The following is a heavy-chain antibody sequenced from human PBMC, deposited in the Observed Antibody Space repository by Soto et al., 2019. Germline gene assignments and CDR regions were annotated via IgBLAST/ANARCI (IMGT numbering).Heavy chain of an antibody. CDR3: ARAPKVSGSSQTRPDF. J-gene: IGHJ4*02. CDR2: ISQSGST. Sequence: SATLSLTCSIYSGSFSGFYWSWIRQPPGKRLEWIGEISQSGSTNYNPSLKSRVSISVDTSKNQFSLNLTSVTAADTAVYYCARAPKVSGSSQTRPDFWGQGALVTVS. CDR1: SGSFSGFY. D-gene: IGHD6-6*01. V-gene: IGHV4-34*01.